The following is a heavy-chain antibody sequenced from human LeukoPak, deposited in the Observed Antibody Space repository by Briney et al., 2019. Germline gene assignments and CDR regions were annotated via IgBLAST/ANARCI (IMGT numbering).Heavy chain of an antibody. Sequence: SVKVSCKASGDSFNSFAISWVRRAPGQGLEWMGGIIPVFGITNYPQKFQDRVTITAHKSTNTVYMELRSLRSDDTSVYYCARTKNLAAAGSFFDSWGQGTLVTVSS. D-gene: IGHD6-13*01. CDR1: GDSFNSFA. CDR3: ARTKNLAAAGSFFDS. V-gene: IGHV1-69*10. J-gene: IGHJ4*02. CDR2: IIPVFGIT.